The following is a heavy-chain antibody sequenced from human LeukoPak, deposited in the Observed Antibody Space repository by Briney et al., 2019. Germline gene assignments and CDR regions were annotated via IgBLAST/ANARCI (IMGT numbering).Heavy chain of an antibody. D-gene: IGHD3-22*01. J-gene: IGHJ4*02. CDR1: GFTFISYW. Sequence: GGSLRLSCAASGFTFISYWMHWVRQAPGKGLVWVARINSDGSTTSYAASVKGRFTISRDTAKNTLYLQMNSLRAEDTAVYYCARGHHYYDSSAYYYWGQGTLITVSS. CDR2: INSDGSTT. V-gene: IGHV3-74*01. CDR3: ARGHHYYDSSAYYY.